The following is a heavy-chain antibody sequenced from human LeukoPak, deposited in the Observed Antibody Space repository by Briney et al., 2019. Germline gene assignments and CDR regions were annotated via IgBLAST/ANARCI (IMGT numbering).Heavy chain of an antibody. CDR2: IYYSGST. CDR3: ARAPAAPRQFLLYRAV. D-gene: IGHD2-15*01. Sequence: SETLSLTCTVSGGSISSYYWSWIRQPPGKGLEWIGYIYYSGSTNYNPSLKSRVTISVDTSKNQFSLKLSSVTAADTAVYYCARAPAAPRQFLLYRAVGGKGTPVTAPS. CDR1: GGSISSYY. J-gene: IGHJ6*03. V-gene: IGHV4-59*01.